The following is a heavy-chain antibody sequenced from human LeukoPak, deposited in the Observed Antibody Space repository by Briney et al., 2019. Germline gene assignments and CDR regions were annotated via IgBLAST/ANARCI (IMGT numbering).Heavy chain of an antibody. J-gene: IGHJ5*02. Sequence: ASVKVSCKASGYTFTSYGISWVRQAPGQGLEWMGWINPNSGATNYAQKIQGRVTMTRDTSISTAYMELSRLRSDDTAVYYCARGLDLYPGYSYGQNWFDPWGQGTLVTVSS. CDR1: GYTFTSYG. CDR3: ARGLDLYPGYSYGQNWFDP. D-gene: IGHD5-18*01. CDR2: INPNSGAT. V-gene: IGHV1-2*02.